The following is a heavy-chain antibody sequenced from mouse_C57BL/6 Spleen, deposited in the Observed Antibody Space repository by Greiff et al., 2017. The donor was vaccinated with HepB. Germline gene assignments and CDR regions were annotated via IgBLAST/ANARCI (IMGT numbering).Heavy chain of an antibody. Sequence: EVQLQESGPELVKPGASVKIPCKASGYTFTDYNMDWVKQSHGKSLEWIGDINPNNGGTIYNQKFKGKATLTVDKSSSTAYMELRSLTSEDTAVYYCARSASLYDDDGPSYYAMDYWGQGTSVTVSS. CDR1: GYTFTDYN. D-gene: IGHD2-4*01. V-gene: IGHV1-18*01. CDR2: INPNNGGT. CDR3: ARSASLYDDDGPSYYAMDY. J-gene: IGHJ4*01.